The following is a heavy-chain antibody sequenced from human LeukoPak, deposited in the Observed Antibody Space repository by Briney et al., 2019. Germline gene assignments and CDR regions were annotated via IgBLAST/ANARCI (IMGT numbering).Heavy chain of an antibody. D-gene: IGHD3-22*01. CDR1: GFTFTNYA. Sequence: GGSLRLSCAPSGFTFTNYAMTGFPRAPGRGLEWVSRLRGSGGSTHYADSVKGRFTISRDNSKNTLYLQMNSLRADDTAVYYCAKAPVGANYYDSSGYFDNWGQGTLVTVSS. J-gene: IGHJ4*02. V-gene: IGHV3-23*01. CDR3: AKAPVGANYYDSSGYFDN. CDR2: LRGSGGST.